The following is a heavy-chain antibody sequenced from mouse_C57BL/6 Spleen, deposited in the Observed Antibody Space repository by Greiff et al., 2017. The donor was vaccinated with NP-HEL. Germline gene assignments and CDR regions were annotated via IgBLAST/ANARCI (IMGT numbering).Heavy chain of an antibody. CDR1: GYTFTDYE. Sequence: VQLQQSGAELVRPGASVTLSCKASGYTFTDYEMHWVKQTPVHGLEWIGAIDPETGGTAYNQKFKGKAILTADKSSSTAYMELRSLTSEDSAVYYCTSLYYDYPFDYWGQGTTLTVSS. CDR2: IDPETGGT. D-gene: IGHD2-4*01. J-gene: IGHJ2*01. V-gene: IGHV1-15*01. CDR3: TSLYYDYPFDY.